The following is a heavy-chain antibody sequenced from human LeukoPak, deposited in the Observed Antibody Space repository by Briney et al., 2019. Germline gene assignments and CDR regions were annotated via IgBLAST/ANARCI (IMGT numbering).Heavy chain of an antibody. CDR3: ASSRGLQLGFDY. D-gene: IGHD5-18*01. Sequence: GGSLRLSCAASGFTFSSYSMNWVRQAPGKGLGWVSSISSSSSYIYYADSVKGRFTISRDNAKNSLYLQMNSLRAEDTAVYYCASSRGLQLGFDYWGQGTLVTVSS. V-gene: IGHV3-21*01. CDR1: GFTFSSYS. CDR2: ISSSSSYI. J-gene: IGHJ4*02.